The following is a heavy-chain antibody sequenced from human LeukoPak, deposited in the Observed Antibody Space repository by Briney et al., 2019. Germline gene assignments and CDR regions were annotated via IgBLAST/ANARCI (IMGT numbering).Heavy chain of an antibody. J-gene: IGHJ4*02. D-gene: IGHD6-13*01. CDR2: IKQDGSEK. CDR3: ARGLLASPGIDY. Sequence: GGSLRLSCAASGFTFSSYWMSWVRQAPGKGLEWVANIKQDGSEKNHVDSVKGRFTISRDNAKNSLYLQMNSLRVEDTAVYYCARGLLASPGIDYWAREPWSPSPQ. V-gene: IGHV3-7*04. CDR1: GFTFSSYW.